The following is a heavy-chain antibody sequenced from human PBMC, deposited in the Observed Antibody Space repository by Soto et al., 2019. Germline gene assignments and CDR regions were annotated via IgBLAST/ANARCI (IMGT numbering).Heavy chain of an antibody. CDR2: NNPADFDT. Sequence: GESLKISCKGSGYGFSSYWIGWVRQMPGKGLEWMGINNPADFDTRYSPSFQGQVTISADKSISTAYLQWSSLKASDTAMYFCARHRGYCITTTCYGAFDIWGQGTMVTVSS. V-gene: IGHV5-51*01. CDR1: GYGFSSYW. D-gene: IGHD2-2*03. CDR3: ARHRGYCITTTCYGAFDI. J-gene: IGHJ3*02.